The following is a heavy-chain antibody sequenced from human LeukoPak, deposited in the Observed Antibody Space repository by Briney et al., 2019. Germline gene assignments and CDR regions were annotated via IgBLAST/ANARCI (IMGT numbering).Heavy chain of an antibody. CDR3: AKDLGIAAAGKA. Sequence: GGSLRLSCAASGFTLSSYSMHWVRQAPGKGLDFVSAISKSGRSTYYANSVKGRFTISRDISKNTLYLQMNSLRAEDTAVYYCAKDLGIAAAGKAWGQGTLVTVSS. CDR2: ISKSGRST. J-gene: IGHJ5*02. CDR1: GFTLSSYS. D-gene: IGHD6-13*01. V-gene: IGHV3-64*01.